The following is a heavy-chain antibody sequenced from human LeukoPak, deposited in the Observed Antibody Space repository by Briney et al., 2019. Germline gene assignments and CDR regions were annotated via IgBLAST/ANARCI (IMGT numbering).Heavy chain of an antibody. V-gene: IGHV3-73*01. Sequence: QPGGSLRLSCAASGFTFSVSAMHWVRQASGKGLEWVGHIRSKANSFATAYGVSVKGRFAVSRDDSKNTAYLQMSSLKTEDTAVYYCTIYSGSFPDAFDIWGQGTMVTVSS. D-gene: IGHD1-26*01. CDR2: IRSKANSFAT. J-gene: IGHJ3*02. CDR3: TIYSGSFPDAFDI. CDR1: GFTFSVSA.